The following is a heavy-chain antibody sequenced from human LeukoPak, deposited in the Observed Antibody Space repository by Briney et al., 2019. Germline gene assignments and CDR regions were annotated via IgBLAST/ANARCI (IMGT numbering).Heavy chain of an antibody. CDR2: INSGSGDT. J-gene: IGHJ4*02. CDR3: VREARATADF. D-gene: IGHD1-26*01. Sequence: ASVKVSCKASGFTFTDYHMHWVRQAPGQGLEWMGWINSGSGDTNYAQKFQGRVTVTRDTSIRTTYMELSNLRSDDTAVYYCVREARATADFWGQGTLVTVSS. CDR1: GFTFTDYH. V-gene: IGHV1-2*02.